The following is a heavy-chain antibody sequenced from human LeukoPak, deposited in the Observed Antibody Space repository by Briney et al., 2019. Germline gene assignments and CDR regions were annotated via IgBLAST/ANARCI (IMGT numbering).Heavy chain of an antibody. CDR2: ISSSGSYI. J-gene: IGHJ4*02. CDR1: RFTFSSYS. CDR3: ASGMIEFDY. D-gene: IGHD1-14*01. V-gene: IGHV3-21*01. Sequence: GGSLRLSCAASRFTFSSYSMNWVRQAPGKGLEWVSSISSSGSYIYYADSVKGRFTISRDNAKNSLYLQMNILRVEDTAVYYCASGMIEFDYWGQGTLVTVSS.